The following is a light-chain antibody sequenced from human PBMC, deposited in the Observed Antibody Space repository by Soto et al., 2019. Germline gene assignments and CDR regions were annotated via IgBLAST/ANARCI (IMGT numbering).Light chain of an antibody. Sequence: QSALTQPASVSGSPGQSIAISCTGTSSDVAAYNYVSWYQQHPGKAPKLMIYDVSNRPSGVSDRFSGSKSGNTASLTISGLQAEDEADYFCSSYPSSASYVFGIVTKLTVL. V-gene: IGLV2-14*01. J-gene: IGLJ1*01. CDR3: SSYPSSASYV. CDR2: DVS. CDR1: SSDVAAYNY.